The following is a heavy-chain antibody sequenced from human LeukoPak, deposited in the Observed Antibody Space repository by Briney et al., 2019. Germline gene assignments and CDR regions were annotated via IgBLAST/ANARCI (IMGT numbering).Heavy chain of an antibody. V-gene: IGHV4-59*08. J-gene: IGHJ5*02. CDR2: IYYSGST. CDR3: ARHVDTAIGFDP. CDR1: GGSISSYY. D-gene: IGHD5-18*01. Sequence: SETLSLTCTVSGGSISSYYWSWIRQPPVKVLEWIGYIYYSGSTNYNPSLKSRVTISVDTSKNQFSLKLSSVTAADTAVYYCARHVDTAIGFDPWGQGTLVTVSS.